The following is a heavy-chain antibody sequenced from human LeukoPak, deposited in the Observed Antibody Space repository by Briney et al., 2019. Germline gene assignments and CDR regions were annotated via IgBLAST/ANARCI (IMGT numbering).Heavy chain of an antibody. J-gene: IGHJ4*02. CDR1: GFTFSKYA. V-gene: IGHV3-23*01. CDR3: ARVGGHCTSTSCPPPDY. D-gene: IGHD2-2*01. Sequence: GGSLRLSCAASGFTFSKYAMSWVRQAPGKGLEWVSGISDSGGSTYHADSVKGRFTISRDNAKSSVFLQMNSLRAEDTAVYYCARVGGHCTSTSCPPPDYWGQGTLVTVSS. CDR2: ISDSGGST.